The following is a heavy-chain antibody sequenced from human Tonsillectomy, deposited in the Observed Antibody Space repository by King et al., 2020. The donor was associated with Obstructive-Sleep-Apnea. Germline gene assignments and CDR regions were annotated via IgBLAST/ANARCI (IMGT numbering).Heavy chain of an antibody. CDR3: ARRIPYYDILTGYSPNYYGMDV. J-gene: IGHJ6*02. Sequence: QLQESGPGLVKPSETLSLTCTVSGGSISSYYWSWIRQPPGKGLEWIGYIYYSGSTNYNPSLKSRVTISVDTSKNQFSLKLSSVTAADTAVYYCARRIPYYDILTGYSPNYYGMDVWGQGTTVTVSS. V-gene: IGHV4-59*08. D-gene: IGHD3-9*01. CDR1: GGSISSYY. CDR2: IYYSGST.